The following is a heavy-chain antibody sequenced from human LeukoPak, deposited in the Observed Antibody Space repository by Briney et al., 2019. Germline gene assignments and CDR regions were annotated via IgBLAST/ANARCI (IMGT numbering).Heavy chain of an antibody. CDR2: ISGSGGST. V-gene: IGHV3-23*01. J-gene: IGHJ5*02. D-gene: IGHD1-7*01. CDR3: MRGATDTTRWFDP. CDR1: GFTFSSYG. Sequence: GGTLRLSCAASGFTFSSYGMSWVRQAPGEGLEWVSAISGSGGSTYYADSVKGRFTISRDNSKNSLYLQMNGLRAEDTAAYYCMRGATDTTRWFDPWGQGTLVTVSS.